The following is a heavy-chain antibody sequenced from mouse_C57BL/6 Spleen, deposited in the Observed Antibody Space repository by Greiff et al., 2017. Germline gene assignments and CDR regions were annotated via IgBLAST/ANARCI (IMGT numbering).Heavy chain of an antibody. CDR1: GYAFSSSW. Sequence: VKLMESGPELVKPGASVKISCKASGYAFSSSWMNWVKQRPGKGLEWIGRIYPGDGDTNYNGKFKGKATLTADKSSSTAYMQLSSLTSEDSAVYFCARGGGSGYPYYAMDYWGQGTSVTVSS. V-gene: IGHV1-82*01. CDR3: ARGGGSGYPYYAMDY. D-gene: IGHD3-2*02. J-gene: IGHJ4*01. CDR2: IYPGDGDT.